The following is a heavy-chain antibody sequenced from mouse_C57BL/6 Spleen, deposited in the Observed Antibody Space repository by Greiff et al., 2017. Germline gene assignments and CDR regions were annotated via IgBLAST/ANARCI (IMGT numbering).Heavy chain of an antibody. D-gene: IGHD3-3*01. V-gene: IGHV3-6*01. J-gene: IGHJ2*01. CDR2: ISYDGSN. CDR1: GYSITSGYY. CDR3: ARRGLGGSFDY. Sequence: EVKLQESGPGLVKPSQSLSLTCSVTGYSITSGYYWNWIRQFPGNKLEWMGYISYDGSNNYNPSLKNRISITRDTSKNQFFLKLNSVTTEDTATYYCARRGLGGSFDYWGQGTTRTVSS.